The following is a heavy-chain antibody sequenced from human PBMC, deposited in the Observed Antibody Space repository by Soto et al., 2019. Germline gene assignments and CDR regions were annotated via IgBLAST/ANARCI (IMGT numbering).Heavy chain of an antibody. CDR2: IIPIFGTA. D-gene: IGHD6-13*01. Sequence: ASVKVSCKASGGTFSSYAISWVRQAPGQGLEWMGGIIPIFGTANYAQKFQGRVTITADESTSTAYMELSSLRSEDTAVYYCARGFSPYSSSWYGGHPDPTAFYYCGQGTLVTVSS. CDR1: GGTFSSYA. CDR3: ARGFSPYSSSWYGGHPDPTAFYY. J-gene: IGHJ4*02. V-gene: IGHV1-69*13.